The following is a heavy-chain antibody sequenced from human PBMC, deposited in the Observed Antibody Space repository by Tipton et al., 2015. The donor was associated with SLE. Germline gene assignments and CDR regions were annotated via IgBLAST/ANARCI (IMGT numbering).Heavy chain of an antibody. D-gene: IGHD3-10*01. V-gene: IGHV4-34*01. CDR3: ARDSSGMGYYWLDP. CDR1: GGSFSGYY. Sequence: TLSLTCAVYGGSFSGYYWSWIRQSPGKGLEWIGDINHSGSTNYNPSLKSRVTISINTSKNQFSLKLSSVTAADTAVYYCARDSSGMGYYWLDPWGQGTLVTVSS. J-gene: IGHJ5*02. CDR2: INHSGST.